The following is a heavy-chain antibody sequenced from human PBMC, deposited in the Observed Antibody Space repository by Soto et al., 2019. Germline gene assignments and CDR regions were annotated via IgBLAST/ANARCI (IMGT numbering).Heavy chain of an antibody. D-gene: IGHD2-15*01. CDR1: GFTFSSYA. Sequence: DVQLLESGGGLVQPEGSLRLSCAASGFTFSSYAMGWVRQGPGEGLEWVAVVSIGGSTHYADSVRGRFTISRDNSKNTLSLQMISLTAEDTAVYFCAKRRGAGGHFDYWGQGALVTVSS. CDR3: AKRRGAGGHFDY. CDR2: VSIGGST. J-gene: IGHJ4*02. V-gene: IGHV3-23*01.